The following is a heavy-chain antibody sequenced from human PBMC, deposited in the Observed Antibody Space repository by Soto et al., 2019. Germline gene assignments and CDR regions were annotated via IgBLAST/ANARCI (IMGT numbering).Heavy chain of an antibody. CDR2: IIPIFGTA. Sequence: SVQVSCKASGGTFSSYAISWVRQAPGQGLEWMGGIIPIFGTANYAQKFQGRVTITADESTSTAYMELSSLRSEDTAVYYCARDLRIAARFSGMPGVYWGQGTLVTVSS. V-gene: IGHV1-69*13. CDR3: ARDLRIAARFSGMPGVY. J-gene: IGHJ4*02. D-gene: IGHD6-6*01. CDR1: GGTFSSYA.